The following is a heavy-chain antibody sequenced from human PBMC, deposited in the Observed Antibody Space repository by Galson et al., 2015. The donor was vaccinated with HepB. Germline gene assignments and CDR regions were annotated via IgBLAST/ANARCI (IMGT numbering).Heavy chain of an antibody. Sequence: SLRLSCAASGFTFRNYGMHWVRQAPGKGLECVAVSWYDGTNKNYADSVKGRFTISRDNSKNTLYLQMSSLRADDTAVYYCVLGRHGMDVWGQGATVTVSS. CDR2: SWYDGTNK. J-gene: IGHJ6*02. V-gene: IGHV3-33*01. D-gene: IGHD6-6*01. CDR1: GFTFRNYG. CDR3: VLGRHGMDV.